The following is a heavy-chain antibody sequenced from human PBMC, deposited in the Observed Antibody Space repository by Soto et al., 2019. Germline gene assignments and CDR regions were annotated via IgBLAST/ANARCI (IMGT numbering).Heavy chain of an antibody. CDR1: GGSISSSSYY. Sequence: SETLSLTCTVSGGSISSSSYYWGWIRQPPGKGLEWIGSIYYSGSTYYNPSLKSRVTISVDTSKNQFSLKLSSVTAADTAVYYCARIKVSDSSGSYYFDYWGQGTLVTVSS. D-gene: IGHD6-19*01. CDR3: ARIKVSDSSGSYYFDY. J-gene: IGHJ4*02. V-gene: IGHV4-39*01. CDR2: IYYSGST.